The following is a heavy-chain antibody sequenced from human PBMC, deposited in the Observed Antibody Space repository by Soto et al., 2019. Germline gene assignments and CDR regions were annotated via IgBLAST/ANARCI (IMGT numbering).Heavy chain of an antibody. CDR3: ARRGPGTYFDY. V-gene: IGHV3-23*01. J-gene: IGHJ4*02. Sequence: EVQLLESGGGLVQPGGSLRLSCAASGFTFSSYAMSWVRQAPGKGLEWVSVISGSGDSTYYADSVKGRFIISRDNSKNTLYLQMNSLRAEDTAVYYCARRGPGTYFDYWGQGTLVTVSS. CDR1: GFTFSSYA. CDR2: ISGSGDST. D-gene: IGHD6-13*01.